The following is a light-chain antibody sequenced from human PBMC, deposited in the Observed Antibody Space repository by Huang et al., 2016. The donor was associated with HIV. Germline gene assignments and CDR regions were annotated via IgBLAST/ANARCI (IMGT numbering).Light chain of an antibody. V-gene: IGKV2-28*01. CDR2: LGS. CDR3: MQALQTPIT. Sequence: DIVMTQSPLSLPVTPGEPASISCRSSQSLRHSNGYNYLDWYLQKPGQSPQLLIYLGSNRASGAPDRFSGSGSGTDFTLKISRVEAEDVGVYYCMQALQTPITFGQGTRLEIK. J-gene: IGKJ5*01. CDR1: QSLRHSNGYNY.